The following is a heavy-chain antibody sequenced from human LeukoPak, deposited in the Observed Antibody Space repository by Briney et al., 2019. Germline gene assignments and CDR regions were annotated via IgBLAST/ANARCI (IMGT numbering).Heavy chain of an antibody. CDR3: ARERVAGTYMGCFDY. D-gene: IGHD6-19*01. CDR2: IYYSGST. Sequence: KPSETLSLTCTVSGGSISSYYWSWIRQPPGKGLEWIGYIYYSGSTNYNPSLKGRVTISVDTSKNQFSLKLSSVTAADTAVYYCARERVAGTYMGCFDYWGQGTLVTVSS. CDR1: GGSISSYY. J-gene: IGHJ4*02. V-gene: IGHV4-59*01.